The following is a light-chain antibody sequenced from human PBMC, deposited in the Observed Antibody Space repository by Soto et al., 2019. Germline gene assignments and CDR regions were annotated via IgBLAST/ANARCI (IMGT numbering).Light chain of an antibody. CDR2: DVS. V-gene: IGLV2-14*03. CDR3: SSYTTSNTRQIV. CDR1: SSDVCGYNY. J-gene: IGLJ1*01. Sequence: QPALTQPASVSGSPGQSITISCTGTSSDVCGYNYVSWYQHHPGKAPKLMIYDVSNRPSGVSNRFSGSKSGNTASLTISGLQPEDEADYYCSSYTTSNTRQIVFGTGTKVTVL.